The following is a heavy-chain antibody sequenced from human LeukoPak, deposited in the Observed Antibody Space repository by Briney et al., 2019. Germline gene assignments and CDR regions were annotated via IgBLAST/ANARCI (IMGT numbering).Heavy chain of an antibody. J-gene: IGHJ4*02. CDR3: ARLFTLQLWSGDYFDY. CDR1: YYSVSSGSF. V-gene: IGHV4-38-2*01. CDR2: ISHGGIT. Sequence: SETLSLTCAVSYYSVSSGSFWGWIRQPPGKGLEWIGSISHGGITYYNPSLKSRVTISVDTSKNQFSLKLSSVPAADTAVYYCARLFTLQLWSGDYFDYWGQGTLVTVSS. D-gene: IGHD3-10*01.